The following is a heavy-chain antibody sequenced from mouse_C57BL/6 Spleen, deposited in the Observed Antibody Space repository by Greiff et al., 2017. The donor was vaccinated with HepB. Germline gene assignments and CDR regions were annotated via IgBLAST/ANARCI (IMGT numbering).Heavy chain of an antibody. J-gene: IGHJ2*01. V-gene: IGHV1-15*01. CDR2: IDPETGGT. CDR3: TKTEPEWYFDY. Sequence: VQLQQSGAELVRPGASVTLSCKASGYTFTDYEMHWVKQTPVHGLEWIGAIDPETGGTAYNQKFKGKAILTADKSSSTAYMELRSLTSEDSAVYYCTKTEPEWYFDYWGQGTTRTVSS. CDR1: GYTFTDYE.